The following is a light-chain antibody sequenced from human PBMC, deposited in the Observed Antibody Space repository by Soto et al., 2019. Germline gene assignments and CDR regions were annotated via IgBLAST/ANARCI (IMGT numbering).Light chain of an antibody. CDR2: DVS. V-gene: IGKV1-33*01. CDR1: QDISDN. CDR3: QQYDDLPIT. J-gene: IGKJ5*01. Sequence: DIQMTQSPSSLSTSVSDRFTITCQASQDISDNLNWYQQKQGKAPKVLISDVSNLETGVSSRFSGSGSGTDFTFTISSLQAEDVATYYCQQYDDLPITFGQGTRLEIK.